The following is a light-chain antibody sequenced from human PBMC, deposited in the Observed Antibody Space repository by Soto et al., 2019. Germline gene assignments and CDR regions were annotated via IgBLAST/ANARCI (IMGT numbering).Light chain of an antibody. Sequence: QSALTQPASVSGSPGQSITISCSGTSSVVGGYNYVSWYQQHPVKAPKLMIYDVTNRPSGVSDRFSGSKSGNTASLTISGLQAEDESDYYCSSYTSSSTPYVFGTGTKVTVL. CDR1: SSVVGGYNY. CDR2: DVT. V-gene: IGLV2-14*01. CDR3: SSYTSSSTPYV. J-gene: IGLJ1*01.